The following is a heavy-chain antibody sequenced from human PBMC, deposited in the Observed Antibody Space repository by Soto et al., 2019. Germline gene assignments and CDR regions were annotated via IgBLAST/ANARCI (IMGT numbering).Heavy chain of an antibody. Sequence: PEESLKISCKGSGYSCTSYWIGWVRQMPGKGLEWMGIIYPGDSDTRYSPSFQGQFTISADKSISTVYRQWSSLKASDTAMYYCARRTTGPYCSGGSCYPPEYYYYMDVWGKGTTVNVS. CDR3: ARRTTGPYCSGGSCYPPEYYYYMDV. CDR1: GYSCTSYW. D-gene: IGHD2-15*01. J-gene: IGHJ6*03. V-gene: IGHV5-51*01. CDR2: IYPGDSDT.